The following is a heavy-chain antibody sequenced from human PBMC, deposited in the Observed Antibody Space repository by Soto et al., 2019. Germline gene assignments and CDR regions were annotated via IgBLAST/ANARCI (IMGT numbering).Heavy chain of an antibody. CDR2: IKSKTDGGTT. V-gene: IGHV3-15*01. J-gene: IGHJ6*02. D-gene: IGHD2-2*01. CDR1: GFTFSNAW. Sequence: GGSLRLSCAASGFTFSNAWMSWVRQAPGKGLEWVGRIKSKTDGGTTDYAAPVKGGYTISRDDSKNTLYLQMNSLKTEDTAVYYCTTGNELGYCSSTRCGHNYYGMDVWGQGTTVTVSS. CDR3: TTGNELGYCSSTRCGHNYYGMDV.